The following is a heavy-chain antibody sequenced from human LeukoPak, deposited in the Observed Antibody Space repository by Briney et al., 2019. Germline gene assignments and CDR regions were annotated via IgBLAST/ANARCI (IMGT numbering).Heavy chain of an antibody. D-gene: IGHD5-18*01. CDR2: IRFDGSDS. V-gene: IGHV3-30*02. CDR1: GFTFSAYG. CDR3: AKDRLDSGYSPGFDDH. J-gene: IGHJ4*02. Sequence: GGSLRLSCAASGFTFSAYGMHWVRQAPGKGLEWVTFIRFDGSDSYSADSVRGRFSIFRDNSKNTLYLQMNSLRPEDTALYYCAKDRLDSGYSPGFDDHWGRGTLVTVSS.